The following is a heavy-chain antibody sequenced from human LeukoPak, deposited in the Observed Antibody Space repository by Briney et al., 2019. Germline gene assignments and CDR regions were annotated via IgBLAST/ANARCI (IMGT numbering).Heavy chain of an antibody. CDR2: ISWNSGSI. D-gene: IGHD1-7*01. CDR3: AKSVNWNFLNFDY. V-gene: IGHV3-9*01. J-gene: IGHJ4*02. CDR1: GFTFDDYA. Sequence: GRSLRLSCAASGFTFDDYAMHWVRQAPGKGLEWVSGISWNSGSIGYADSVKGRFTTSRDNAKNSLYLQMNSLRAEDTALYYCAKSVNWNFLNFDYWGQGTLVTVSS.